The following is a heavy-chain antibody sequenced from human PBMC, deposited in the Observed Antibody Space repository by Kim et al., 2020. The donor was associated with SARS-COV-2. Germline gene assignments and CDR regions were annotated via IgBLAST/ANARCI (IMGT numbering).Heavy chain of an antibody. D-gene: IGHD3-3*01. V-gene: IGHV3-23*01. Sequence: YANSLKGRFTISRDKSKNTLYLQLNSLRAEDTAVYYCAIVASKLRFLNFEYWGQGALVTGSP. CDR3: AIVASKLRFLNFEY. J-gene: IGHJ4*02.